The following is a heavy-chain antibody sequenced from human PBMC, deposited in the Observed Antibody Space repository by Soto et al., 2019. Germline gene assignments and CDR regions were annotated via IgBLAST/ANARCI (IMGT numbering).Heavy chain of an antibody. Sequence: GGSLRLSCVASGFRFDDYAMQWVRQTPGKGLEWVAGIDWNSGSIAYVDSVKGRFTISRDNARNSLYLEMRSLRGEDTAVYYCAKSRRSHFVFYGTDVWGQGTKVTVYS. V-gene: IGHV3-9*01. J-gene: IGHJ6*02. CDR1: GFRFDDYA. CDR3: AKSRRSHFVFYGTDV. D-gene: IGHD1-26*01. CDR2: IDWNSGSI.